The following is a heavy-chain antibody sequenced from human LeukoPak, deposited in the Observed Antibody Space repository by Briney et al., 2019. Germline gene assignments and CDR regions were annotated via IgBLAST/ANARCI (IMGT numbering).Heavy chain of an antibody. D-gene: IGHD6-19*01. J-gene: IGHJ4*02. Sequence: GGSLRLSCAASGFTFSSYGMHWVRQAPGKGLEWVAVISYDGSNKYYAGSVKGRFTISRDNSKNTLYLQMNSLRAEDTAVYYCAKEWGSGWSSFDYWGQGTLVTVSS. CDR1: GFTFSSYG. V-gene: IGHV3-30*18. CDR3: AKEWGSGWSSFDY. CDR2: ISYDGSNK.